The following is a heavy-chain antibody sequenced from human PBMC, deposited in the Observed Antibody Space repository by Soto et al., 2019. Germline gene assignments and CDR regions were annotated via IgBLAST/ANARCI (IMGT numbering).Heavy chain of an antibody. J-gene: IGHJ6*02. D-gene: IGHD6-19*01. CDR3: AISIAVAGTSPYYYYGMDV. V-gene: IGHV1-69*01. Sequence: QVQLVQSGAEVKKPGSSVKVSCKASGGTFSSYAISWVRQAPGQGLEWMGGIIPIFGTANYARKFQGRVTITADESTSTAYMELSSLRSEDTAVYYCAISIAVAGTSPYYYYGMDVWGQGTTVTVSS. CDR2: IIPIFGTA. CDR1: GGTFSSYA.